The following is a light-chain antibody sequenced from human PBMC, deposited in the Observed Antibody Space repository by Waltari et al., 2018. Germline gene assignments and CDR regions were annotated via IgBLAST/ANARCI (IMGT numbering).Light chain of an antibody. Sequence: DIVMTQYPDSLAVSLGERATINCKSSQSVSYNSDNKNFLAWYQQKPGQPPKLLIYWASTRASGVPDRFSGSGSGTEFTLTISSVEAEDVAIYYCQQFYNPLFIFGPGTKVDIK. J-gene: IGKJ3*01. CDR1: QSVSYNSDNKNF. CDR2: WAS. V-gene: IGKV4-1*01. CDR3: QQFYNPLFI.